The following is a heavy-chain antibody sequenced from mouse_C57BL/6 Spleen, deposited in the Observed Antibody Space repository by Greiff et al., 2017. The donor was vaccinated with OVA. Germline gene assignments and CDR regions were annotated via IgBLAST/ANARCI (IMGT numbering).Heavy chain of an antibody. CDR1: GYTFTSYW. D-gene: IGHD1-1*01. Sequence: QVQLQQPGAELVKPGASVKLSCKASGYTFTSYWMQWVKQRPGQGLEWIGEIDPSDSYTNYNPKFKGKATLTVDTSSSTAYMQLSSLTSEDSAVYDCARGTVVATGFDYWGQGTTLTVSS. V-gene: IGHV1-50*01. J-gene: IGHJ2*01. CDR3: ARGTVVATGFDY. CDR2: IDPSDSYT.